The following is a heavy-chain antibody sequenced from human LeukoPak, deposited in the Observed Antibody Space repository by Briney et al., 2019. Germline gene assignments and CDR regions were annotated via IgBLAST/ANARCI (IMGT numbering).Heavy chain of an antibody. D-gene: IGHD3-22*01. CDR3: ARESESSFQGLSGY. CDR1: GYTFTGYY. J-gene: IGHJ4*02. V-gene: IGHV1-2*02. CDR2: INPYNGDT. Sequence: ASLKVSCKTSGYTFTGYYIHWVRQAPGQGLEWMGWINPYNGDTNYAQNFQGRVTMTRDTSTSTVYMELSSLRSEDTAVYYCARESESSFQGLSGYWGQGTLVTVSS.